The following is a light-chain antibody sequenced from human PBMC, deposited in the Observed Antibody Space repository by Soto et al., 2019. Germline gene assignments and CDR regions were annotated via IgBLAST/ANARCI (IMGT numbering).Light chain of an antibody. CDR1: SSNIGAGYD. J-gene: IGLJ2*01. Sequence: QSVLTQPPSVSGAPGPRVTISCTVSSSNIGAGYDVHWYQQLPGPAPKLLIYGNSNRPSGVPDRFSGSKSGTSAYLDITGLQAEAEADYYCQSYDSSLGGSVVFGGGTKLTVL. V-gene: IGLV1-40*01. CDR3: QSYDSSLGGSVV. CDR2: GNS.